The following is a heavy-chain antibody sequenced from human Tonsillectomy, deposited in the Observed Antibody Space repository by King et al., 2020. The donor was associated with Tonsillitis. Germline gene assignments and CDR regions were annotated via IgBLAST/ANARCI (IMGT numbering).Heavy chain of an antibody. D-gene: IGHD5-18*01. CDR1: GYTFIGYY. CDR2: INPKTGGT. V-gene: IGHV1-2*02. J-gene: IGHJ5*01. Sequence: VQLVESGAEVKNPGASVKVSCKASGYTFIGYYMNWVRQAPGQGLEWMGWINPKTGGTNYAQKFQDRVTMTRDTSISTAYMDLSRLTSDDTAVYYCARDRGDCKDTVCYGYNWFDSWGQGTLVTVSS. CDR3: ARDRGDCKDTVCYGYNWFDS.